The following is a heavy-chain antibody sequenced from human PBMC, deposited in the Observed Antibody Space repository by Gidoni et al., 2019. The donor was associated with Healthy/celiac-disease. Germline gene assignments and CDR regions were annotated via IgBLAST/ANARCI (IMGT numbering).Heavy chain of an antibody. Sequence: QVQLQESGPGLVKPSETLSLTCTVSGGSVSSGSYYWSWIRQPPGKGLEWIGYIYYSGSTNYNPSHKSRVTISVDTSKNQFSLKLSSVTAADTAVYYCARVDFEDYYYGMDVWGQGTTVTVSS. CDR2: IYYSGST. CDR1: GGSVSSGSYY. CDR3: ARVDFEDYYYGMDV. J-gene: IGHJ6*02. D-gene: IGHD3-9*01. V-gene: IGHV4-61*01.